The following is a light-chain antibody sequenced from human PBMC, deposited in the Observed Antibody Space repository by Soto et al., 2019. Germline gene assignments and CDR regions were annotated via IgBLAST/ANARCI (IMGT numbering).Light chain of an antibody. CDR1: QSVSSSY. J-gene: IGKJ1*01. CDR3: QQYGSSPWT. V-gene: IGKV3-20*01. Sequence: EIVLTQSPGTLSLSPGESATLSCRAIQSVSSSYLAWYQQKPGQAPRLLIYGASSRATSIPDRFSGSGSGTDFTLTISRLEPEDFAVYYCQQYGSSPWTFGQGTKVDIK. CDR2: GAS.